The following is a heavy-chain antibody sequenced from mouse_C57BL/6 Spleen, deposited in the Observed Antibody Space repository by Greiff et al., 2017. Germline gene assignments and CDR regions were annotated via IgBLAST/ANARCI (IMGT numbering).Heavy chain of an antibody. J-gene: IGHJ4*01. D-gene: IGHD1-1*01. Sequence: DVQLQESGGGLVKPGGSLKLSCAASGFTFSDYGMHWVRQAPEKGLEWVAYISSGSSTIYYADTVKGRFTISRDNAKNTLFLQMTSLRSEDTAMYYCARYYGSLYAMDYWGQGTSVTVSS. V-gene: IGHV5-17*01. CDR1: GFTFSDYG. CDR2: ISSGSSTI. CDR3: ARYYGSLYAMDY.